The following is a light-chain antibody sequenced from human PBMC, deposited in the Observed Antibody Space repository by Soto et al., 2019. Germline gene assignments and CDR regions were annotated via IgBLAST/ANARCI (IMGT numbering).Light chain of an antibody. CDR3: KQYKTYSRT. V-gene: IGKV1-5*03. CDR1: QSISSW. J-gene: IGKJ1*01. CDR2: EAS. Sequence: DIQMTQSPSTLSASVGDRVTITCRASQSISSWLAWYQQKPGKAPKVLIYEASSLESGVPSRFSGSESGTEFTLTISSLQPDDFATYYCKQYKTYSRTFGQGTKVEIK.